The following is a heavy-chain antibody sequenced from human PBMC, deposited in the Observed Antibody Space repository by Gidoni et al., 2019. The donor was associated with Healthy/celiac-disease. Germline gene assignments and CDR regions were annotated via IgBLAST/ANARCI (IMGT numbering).Heavy chain of an antibody. D-gene: IGHD6-13*01. CDR1: GGSISSGSYY. J-gene: IGHJ4*02. CDR3: AREGRAAEDY. CDR2: IYTSGST. V-gene: IGHV4-61*02. Sequence: QVQLQESGPGLVKPSQTLSLTCTGSGGSISSGSYYWSWIRQPAGKGLEWIGRIYTSGSTNYNPSLKSRVTISVDTSKNQFSLKLSSVTAADTAVYYCAREGRAAEDYWGQGTLVTVSS.